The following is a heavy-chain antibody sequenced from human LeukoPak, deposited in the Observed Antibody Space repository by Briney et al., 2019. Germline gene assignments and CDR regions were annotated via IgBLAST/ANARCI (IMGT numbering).Heavy chain of an antibody. CDR3: ARGGYVSMNAFDI. J-gene: IGHJ3*02. CDR2: IYHSGST. Sequence: SETLSLTCTVSGGSLSSGGYYGSWVRQPPGKGLEWVVYIYHSGSTYYNPSLKSRVTISVDKSKNQFSLKLCSVTAADTAVYYCARGGYVSMNAFDIWGQGTMVTVSS. CDR1: GGSLSSGGYY. V-gene: IGHV4-30-2*01. D-gene: IGHD3-22*01.